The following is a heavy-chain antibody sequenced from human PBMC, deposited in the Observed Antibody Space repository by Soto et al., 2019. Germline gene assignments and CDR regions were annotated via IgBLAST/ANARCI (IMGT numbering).Heavy chain of an antibody. Sequence: SETLSLTCTVSGGSISSYYWSWIRQPPGKGLEWIGYIYYSGSTNYNPSLKSRVTISVDTSKNQFSLKLSSVTAADTAVYYCARHQREQYYDILTGYYNPYYYYGMDVWGQGTTVTVSS. CDR1: GGSISSYY. CDR2: IYYSGST. CDR3: ARHQREQYYDILTGYYNPYYYYGMDV. V-gene: IGHV4-59*08. J-gene: IGHJ6*02. D-gene: IGHD3-9*01.